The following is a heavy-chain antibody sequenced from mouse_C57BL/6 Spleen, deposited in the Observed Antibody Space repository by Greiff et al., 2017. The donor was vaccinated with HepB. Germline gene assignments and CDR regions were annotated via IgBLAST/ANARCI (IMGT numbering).Heavy chain of an antibody. CDR1: GFNIKDYY. J-gene: IGHJ1*03. D-gene: IGHD1-1*01. CDR3: TTGYYGSSHWYFDV. V-gene: IGHV14-1*01. Sequence: VQLQQPGAELVRPGASVKLSCTASGFNIKDYYMHWVKQRPEQGLEWIGRIDPEDGDTEYAPKFQGKATMTADTSSNTAYLQLSSLTSEDTAVYYCTTGYYGSSHWYFDVWGTGTTVTVSS. CDR2: IDPEDGDT.